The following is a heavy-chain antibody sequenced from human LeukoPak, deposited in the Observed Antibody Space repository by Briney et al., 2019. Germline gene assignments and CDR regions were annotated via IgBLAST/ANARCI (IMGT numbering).Heavy chain of an antibody. D-gene: IGHD6-13*01. V-gene: IGHV3-11*01. CDR3: ARSLAGPKEALDI. CDR1: GFTFSSYA. J-gene: IGHJ3*02. Sequence: GGSLRLSCAASGFTFSSYAMSWIRQAPGKGLEWVSYISSSGSTIYYADSVKGRFTISRDNAKNSLYLQMNSLRAEDTAVYYCARSLAGPKEALDIWGQGTMVTVSS. CDR2: ISSSGSTI.